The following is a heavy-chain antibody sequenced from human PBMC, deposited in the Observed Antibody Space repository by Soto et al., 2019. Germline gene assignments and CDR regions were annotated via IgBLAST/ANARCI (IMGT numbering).Heavy chain of an antibody. CDR3: ARGVGYCSGGSCYLDAFDI. CDR1: GGTFSSYA. V-gene: IGHV1-69*13. CDR2: IIPLFGTA. J-gene: IGHJ3*02. D-gene: IGHD2-15*01. Sequence: SVKVSCKASGGTFSSYAISWVRQAPGQGLEWMGGIIPLFGTANYAQKFQGRVTITADESTSTAYMELSSLRSEDAAVHYCARGVGYCSGGSCYLDAFDIWGQGTMVTVSS.